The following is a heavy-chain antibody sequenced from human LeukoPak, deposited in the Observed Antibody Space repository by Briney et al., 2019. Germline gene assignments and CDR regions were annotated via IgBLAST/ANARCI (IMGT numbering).Heavy chain of an antibody. CDR3: ARGGVVAAAGTVWFDP. CDR1: GYTFTSYG. CDR2: ISAYNGNT. V-gene: IGHV1-18*01. D-gene: IGHD6-13*01. J-gene: IGHJ5*02. Sequence: ASVKVSCKASGYTFTSYGISWVRQAPGQGLEWMGRISAYNGNTNYAQKLQGRVTMTTDTSTSTAYMELRSLRSDDTAVYYCARGGVVAAAGTVWFDPWGQGTLVTVSS.